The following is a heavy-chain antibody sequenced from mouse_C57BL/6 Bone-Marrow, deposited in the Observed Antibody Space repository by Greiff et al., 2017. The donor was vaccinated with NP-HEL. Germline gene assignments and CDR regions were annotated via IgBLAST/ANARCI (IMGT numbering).Heavy chain of an antibody. CDR3: ARRDYSKFYRFAY. V-gene: IGHV1-81*01. CDR1: GYTFTSYG. D-gene: IGHD2-5*01. J-gene: IGHJ3*01. CDR2: IYPRSGNT. Sequence: VQLQESGAELARPGASVKLSCKASGYTFTSYGISWVKQRTGQGLEWIGEIYPRSGNTYYNEKFKGKATPTADKSSSTSYMELRSLTSEDSAVYFCARRDYSKFYRFAYWGQGTLVTVSA.